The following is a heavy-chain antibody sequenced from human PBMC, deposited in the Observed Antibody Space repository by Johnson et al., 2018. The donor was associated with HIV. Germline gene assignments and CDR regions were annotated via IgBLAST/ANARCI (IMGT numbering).Heavy chain of an antibody. CDR3: ARDADTAMVTGGSFDI. D-gene: IGHD5-18*01. Sequence: VQLVESGGGVVQPGGSLRLSCVASGFNVSGNYMSWVRQAPGKGLEWVSVVYSDGIPFYAASVQGRFPISRDKFKNTLYLQMNSLRAEDTAVYYCARDADTAMVTGGSFDIWGQGTMVTVSS. CDR1: GFNVSGNY. J-gene: IGHJ3*02. V-gene: IGHV3-66*02. CDR2: VYSDGIP.